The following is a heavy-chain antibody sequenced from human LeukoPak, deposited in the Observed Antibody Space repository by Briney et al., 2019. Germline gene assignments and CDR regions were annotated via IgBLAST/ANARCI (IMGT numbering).Heavy chain of an antibody. D-gene: IGHD6-13*01. J-gene: IGHJ4*02. V-gene: IGHV4-38-2*01. CDR2: IYHSGST. CDR1: GYSISSGYY. CDR3: ATLLAAAGIIDY. Sequence: SETLSLTCAVSGYSISSGYYWGWIRQPPGKGLEWIGSIYHSGSTYYNPSLKSRVTISVDTSKNQFSLKLSSVTAADTAVYYCATLLAAAGIIDYWGQGTLVIVSS.